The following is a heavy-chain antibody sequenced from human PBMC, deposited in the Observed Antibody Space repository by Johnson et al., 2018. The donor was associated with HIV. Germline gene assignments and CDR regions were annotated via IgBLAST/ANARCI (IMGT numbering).Heavy chain of an antibody. CDR1: GFTFSSSW. J-gene: IGHJ3*01. Sequence: VQLVESGGGLVQPGRSLRLSCAASGFTFSSSWMHWVCQAPEKGLEWVGHIKSKTDGGTTDYSAPVKGRFTISRDNSKNTLYLQMNSLRAEDTAVYYCARGFEDTAMGDDAFDVWGQGTMVIVSS. V-gene: IGHV3-15*01. D-gene: IGHD5-18*01. CDR2: IKSKTDGGTT. CDR3: ARGFEDTAMGDDAFDV.